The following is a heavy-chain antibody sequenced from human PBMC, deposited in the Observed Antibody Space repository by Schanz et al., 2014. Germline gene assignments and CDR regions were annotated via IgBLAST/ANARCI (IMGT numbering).Heavy chain of an antibody. CDR3: ARDRDQWDGNFCDF. D-gene: IGHD1-26*01. CDR2: ISPYTGNT. CDR1: GYTFTSYG. Sequence: QVQLVQSGAEVKKPGASVKVSCKASGYTFTSYGINWVRQAHGQGLEWMGWISPYTGNTQYFDKMEGRVTMTTDTATSTAYMELRSLRSDDNAMYYCARDRDQWDGNFCDFWGQGTLVTVSS. V-gene: IGHV1-18*01. J-gene: IGHJ4*02.